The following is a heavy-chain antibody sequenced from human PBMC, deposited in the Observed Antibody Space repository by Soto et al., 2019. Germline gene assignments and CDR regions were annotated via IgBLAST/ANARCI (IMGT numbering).Heavy chain of an antibody. D-gene: IGHD6-19*01. CDR3: AKDGAQEQWHYCFDY. Sequence: QVQLVESGGGVVQPGRSLRLSCAASGFTFSSYGMHWVRQAPGKGLEWVAVISYDGSNKYYAESVKGRFTISRDNSKNTLYLQMNGLRAEDAAVYYCAKDGAQEQWHYCFDYWGQGTVVTVS. CDR1: GFTFSSYG. V-gene: IGHV3-30*18. CDR2: ISYDGSNK. J-gene: IGHJ4*02.